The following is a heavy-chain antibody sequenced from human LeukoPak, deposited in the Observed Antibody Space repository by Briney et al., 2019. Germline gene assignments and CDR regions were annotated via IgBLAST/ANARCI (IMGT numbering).Heavy chain of an antibody. CDR3: ARDRAAGFDP. CDR1: GFTFSSYG. V-gene: IGHV3-7*01. Sequence: GGSLRLSCAASGFTFSSYGMSWVRQAPGKGLEWVANIKQDGSEKYYVDSVKGRFTISRDNAKNSLYLQMNSLRAEDTAVYYCARDRAAGFDPWGQGTLVTVSS. CDR2: IKQDGSEK. D-gene: IGHD6-13*01. J-gene: IGHJ5*02.